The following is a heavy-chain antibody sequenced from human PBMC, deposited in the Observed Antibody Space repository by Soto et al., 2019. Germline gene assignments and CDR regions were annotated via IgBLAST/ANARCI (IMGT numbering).Heavy chain of an antibody. CDR2: IIALIGAA. Sequence: HVQLVQSGAEVKKPGSSVTVSCKASGGTFDSYGISWIRQAPGQGLEWVGGIIALIGAANYAQKIQGRVTLTADGWTSTGYMEVSSLKSEDTAVYFFSRDPEYGAGSAIWGQGTLVTVSS. CDR3: SRDPEYGAGSAI. CDR1: GGTFDSYG. J-gene: IGHJ4*02. D-gene: IGHD3-10*01. V-gene: IGHV1-69*01.